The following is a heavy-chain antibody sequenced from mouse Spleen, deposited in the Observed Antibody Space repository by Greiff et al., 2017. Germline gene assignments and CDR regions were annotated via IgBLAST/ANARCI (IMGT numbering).Heavy chain of an antibody. V-gene: IGHV5-17*01. CDR1: GFTFSDYG. CDR2: ISSGSSTI. CDR3: ASGDYRHWYFDV. Sequence: EVMLVESGGGLVKPGGSLKLSCAASGFTFSDYGMHWVRQAPEKGLEWVAYISSGSSTIYYADTVKGRFTISRDNAKNTLFLQMTSLRSEDTAMYYCASGDYRHWYFDVWGAGTTVTVSS. D-gene: IGHD2-12*01. J-gene: IGHJ1*01.